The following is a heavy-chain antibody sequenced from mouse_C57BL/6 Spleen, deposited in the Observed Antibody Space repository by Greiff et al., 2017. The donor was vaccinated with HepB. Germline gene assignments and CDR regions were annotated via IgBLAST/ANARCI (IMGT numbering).Heavy chain of an antibody. Sequence: EVQGVESGGGLVKPGGSLKLSCAASGFTFSSYAMSWVRQTQEKRLEWVATISDGGSYTYYPDNVKGRFTISRDNAKNNLYLQMSHLKSEDTAMYYCARESNYGLFDYWGQGTTLTVSS. V-gene: IGHV5-4*01. CDR2: ISDGGSYT. CDR1: GFTFSSYA. CDR3: ARESNYGLFDY. D-gene: IGHD2-5*01. J-gene: IGHJ2*01.